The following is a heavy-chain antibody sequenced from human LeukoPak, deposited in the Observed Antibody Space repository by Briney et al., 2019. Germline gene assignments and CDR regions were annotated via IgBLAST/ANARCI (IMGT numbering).Heavy chain of an antibody. Sequence: PGGSRRLSCAASGFTFSSYEINWVRQAPGKGLEWVSYISSGGSTVHYADSVKGRFTISRDNAKNSLYLQMSSLRAEDTAVYYCARAFYGDLDYWGQGTLVTVSS. CDR1: GFTFSSYE. CDR2: ISSGGSTV. J-gene: IGHJ4*02. V-gene: IGHV3-48*03. CDR3: ARAFYGDLDY. D-gene: IGHD4-17*01.